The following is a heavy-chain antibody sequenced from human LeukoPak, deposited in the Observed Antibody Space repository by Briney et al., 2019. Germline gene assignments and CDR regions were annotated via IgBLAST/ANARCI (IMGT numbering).Heavy chain of an antibody. CDR1: GGSITNGGYY. D-gene: IGHD6-13*01. CDR2: IYTTGST. Sequence: SETLSLTCTVSGGSITNGGYYWSWIRQPAGKGLEWIGRIYTTGSTNYNPSLKSRVTISLDTSKNQFSLKLSSVSAADTAVYYCARALSSSWTLSRGAKFDPWGQGTLVTVSS. J-gene: IGHJ5*02. CDR3: ARALSSSWTLSRGAKFDP. V-gene: IGHV4-61*02.